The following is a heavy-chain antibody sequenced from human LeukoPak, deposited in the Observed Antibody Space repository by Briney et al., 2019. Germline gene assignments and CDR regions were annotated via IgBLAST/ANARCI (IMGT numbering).Heavy chain of an antibody. CDR1: GFTFSSYA. CDR2: ISGSGGST. Sequence: GGSLRLSCAASGFTFSSYAMSWVRQAPGKGLEWVSAISGSGGSTYYADSVKGRFTISRDNSKNTLYLQMNSLKTEDTAVYYCTRDPELGVTQVSYYFDYWGQGTLVTVSS. J-gene: IGHJ4*02. CDR3: TRDPELGVTQVSYYFDY. D-gene: IGHD2-21*02. V-gene: IGHV3-23*01.